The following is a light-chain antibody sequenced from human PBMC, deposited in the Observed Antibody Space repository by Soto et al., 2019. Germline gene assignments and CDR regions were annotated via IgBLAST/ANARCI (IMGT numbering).Light chain of an antibody. CDR2: DAS. Sequence: DRQMTQSPSTLSASVGDRVTITCRASRNINNWLARYQQKLGKAPKLLIYDASTLESGVSSRFSGSGSGTEFTLTISSLQPDDFATYYCQHYNDVFGQGTKVDIK. J-gene: IGKJ1*01. V-gene: IGKV1-5*01. CDR1: RNINNW. CDR3: QHYNDV.